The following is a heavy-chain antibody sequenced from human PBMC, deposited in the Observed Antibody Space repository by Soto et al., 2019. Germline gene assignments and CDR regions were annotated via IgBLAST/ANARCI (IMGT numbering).Heavy chain of an antibody. V-gene: IGHV4-30-4*01. CDR2: IYYSGST. CDR1: GGSISSGDYY. CDR3: ARRVTGIAAAGPGQRARLYDY. J-gene: IGHJ4*02. Sequence: PSETLSLTCTVSGGSISSGDYYWSWIRQPPGKGLEWIGYIYYSGSTYYNPSLKSRVTISVDTSKNQFSLKLSSVTAADTAVYYCARRVTGIAAAGPGQRARLYDYWGQGTLVTVSS. D-gene: IGHD6-13*01.